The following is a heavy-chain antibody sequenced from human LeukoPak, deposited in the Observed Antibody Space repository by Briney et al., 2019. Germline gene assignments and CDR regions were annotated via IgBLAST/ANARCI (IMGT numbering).Heavy chain of an antibody. V-gene: IGHV3-20*04. D-gene: IGHD6-19*01. CDR3: ASWPGGWYGEDS. CDR1: GFTFDDYG. Sequence: PAGGSLRLSCAASGFTFDDYGMNWVRQAPGKGLEWVSGISWNGGTTGYADSVKGRFTISRDTSKNTLYLQMNSLRAEDTAVYYCASWPGGWYGEDSWGQGTLVTVSS. J-gene: IGHJ4*02. CDR2: ISWNGGTT.